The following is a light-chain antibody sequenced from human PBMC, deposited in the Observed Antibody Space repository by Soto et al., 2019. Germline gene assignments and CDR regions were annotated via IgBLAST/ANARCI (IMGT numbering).Light chain of an antibody. J-gene: IGKJ4*01. V-gene: IGKV3-11*01. CDR2: DAS. CDR3: HQRSSWPLT. CDR1: QSISTY. Sequence: EIVLTQSPATLSLSPGERATLSCRASQSISTYLAWYQQKPGHPPRLLIYDASHRATGIPARFGGSGSGTDFTLTISNLEPEDFAVYYCHQRSSWPLTFGGGTKVDIK.